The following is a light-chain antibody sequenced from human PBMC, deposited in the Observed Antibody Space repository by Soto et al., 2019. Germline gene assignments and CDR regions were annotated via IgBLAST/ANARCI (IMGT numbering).Light chain of an antibody. CDR3: SSYTSSSTPLYV. CDR2: DVS. Sequence: QSALTQPASVSGSPGQSITISCTGTSSDVGGYNYVSWYQQHPGKAPKLMIYDVSNRPSGVSNRFSGSKSGNTASLTISGLQAEDEADYSCSSYTSSSTPLYVFGTGTRSP. CDR1: SSDVGGYNY. J-gene: IGLJ1*01. V-gene: IGLV2-14*01.